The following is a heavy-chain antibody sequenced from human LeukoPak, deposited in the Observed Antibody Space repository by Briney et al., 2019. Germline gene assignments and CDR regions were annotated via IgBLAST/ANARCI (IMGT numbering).Heavy chain of an antibody. D-gene: IGHD1-26*01. CDR1: GGSLSGYY. Sequence: SETLSLTCAVDGGSLSGYYWSWIRQPPGKGRGWVGEINHGGSTDYNPSLKSRVTISVDTPKNQFSLKLTSVTAADTAMYYCARRGGSPLGAFDIWGQGTMVTVSS. V-gene: IGHV4-34*01. CDR3: ARRGGSPLGAFDI. J-gene: IGHJ3*02. CDR2: INHGGST.